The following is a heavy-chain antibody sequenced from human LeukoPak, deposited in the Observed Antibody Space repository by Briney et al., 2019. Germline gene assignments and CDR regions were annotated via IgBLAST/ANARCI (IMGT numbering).Heavy chain of an antibody. V-gene: IGHV1-18*01. CDR2: ISAYNSNT. D-gene: IGHD3-9*01. CDR1: GYTFTSYG. Sequence: ASVKVSCKASGYTFTSYGISWVRQAPGQGLEWMGLISAYNSNTNYAQKLQGRVTMTPDTSTSTAYMELRSLRSDDTAVYYCARMDGITIDYYYMDVWGKGNTVTVSS. CDR3: ARMDGITIDYYYMDV. J-gene: IGHJ6*03.